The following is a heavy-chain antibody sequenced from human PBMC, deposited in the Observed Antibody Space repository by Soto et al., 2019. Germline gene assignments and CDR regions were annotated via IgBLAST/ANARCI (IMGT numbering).Heavy chain of an antibody. CDR2: MNPNSGNT. CDR3: ARGFRSGFDY. CDR1: GYTXTSYD. V-gene: IGHV1-8*01. Sequence: SXKVSCKASGYTXTSYDIDWVRQATGQGLEWMGWMNPNSGNTGYAQKFQGRVTMTRNTSISTAYMELSSLRSEDTAVYYCARGFRSGFDYWGQGTLVTVSS. J-gene: IGHJ4*02. D-gene: IGHD3-22*01.